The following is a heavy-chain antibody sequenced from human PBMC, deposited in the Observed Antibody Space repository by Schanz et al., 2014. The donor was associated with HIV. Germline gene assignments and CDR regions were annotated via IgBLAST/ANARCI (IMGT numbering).Heavy chain of an antibody. J-gene: IGHJ6*02. CDR2: VGPTGDT. V-gene: IGHV3-13*01. Sequence: EVQLLESGGDLVQPGGSLRLSCVASGFNFFTYDMHWVRQGAGKGLEWISGVGPTGDTYYSGSVKGQFTISRDNSKNTLYLQMNSLTVDDTAVYYCARGRNGMGVWGPGTTVTVSS. CDR3: ARGRNGMGV. CDR1: GFNFFTYD.